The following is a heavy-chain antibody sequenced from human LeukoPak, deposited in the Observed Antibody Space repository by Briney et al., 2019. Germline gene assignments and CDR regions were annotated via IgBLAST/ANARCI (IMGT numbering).Heavy chain of an antibody. V-gene: IGHV4-59*01. CDR1: GGSISSYY. J-gene: IGHJ6*02. Sequence: SETLSLTCAVSGGSISSYYWSWIRQPPGKGLEWIGYIYYSGSTNYNPSLKSRVTISVDTSKNQFSLKLSSVTAADTAVYYCARDRSKDYYYYGMDVWGQGTTVTVSS. CDR2: IYYSGST. CDR3: ARDRSKDYYYYGMDV. D-gene: IGHD1-26*01.